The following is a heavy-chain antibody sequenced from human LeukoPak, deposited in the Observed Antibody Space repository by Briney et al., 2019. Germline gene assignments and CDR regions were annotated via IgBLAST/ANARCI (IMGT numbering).Heavy chain of an antibody. D-gene: IGHD6-19*01. CDR2: IYYSGST. V-gene: IGHV4-59*08. J-gene: IGHJ4*02. CDR3: ARSSSGWYPYFDY. Sequence: SETLSLTCTVSGGSISSYYWSWIRQPPGKGLEWIGYIYYSGSTNYNPSLKSRVTISVDRSKNQFSLKLSSVTAADTAVYYCARSSSGWYPYFDYWGQGILVTVSS. CDR1: GGSISSYY.